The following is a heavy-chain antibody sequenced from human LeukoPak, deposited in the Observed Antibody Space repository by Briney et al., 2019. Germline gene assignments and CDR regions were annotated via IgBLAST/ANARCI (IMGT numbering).Heavy chain of an antibody. V-gene: IGHV3-33*01. CDR3: ARDVVRRSYDY. CDR2: IWYDGSNK. D-gene: IGHD1-26*01. CDR1: GFTFSSYG. J-gene: IGHJ4*02. Sequence: SLRLSCAASGFTFSSYGMHWVRQAPGRGLEWVAVIWYDGSNKYYADSVKGRFTISRDNSKNTLYLQMNSLRAEDTAVYYCARDVVRRSYDYWGQGTLVTVSS.